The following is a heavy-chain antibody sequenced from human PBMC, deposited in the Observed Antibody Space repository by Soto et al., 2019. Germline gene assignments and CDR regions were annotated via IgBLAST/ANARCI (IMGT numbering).Heavy chain of an antibody. CDR2: IFSNDEK. V-gene: IGHV2-26*01. J-gene: IGHJ4*02. CDR1: GFSLSNARMG. CDR3: ARIGGELSSYYFDY. Sequence: GSGPTLVNPTETLTLTCTVSGFSLSNARMGVSWIRQPPGKALEWLAHIFSNDEKSYSTSLKSRLTISKDTSKSQVVLTMTNMDPVDTATYYCARIGGELSSYYFDYWGQGTLVTVSS. D-gene: IGHD3-16*02.